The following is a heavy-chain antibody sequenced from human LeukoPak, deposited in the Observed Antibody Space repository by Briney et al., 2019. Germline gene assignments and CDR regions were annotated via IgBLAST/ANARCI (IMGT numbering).Heavy chain of an antibody. J-gene: IGHJ5*02. CDR1: AGSICNSY. Sequence: SDTLSLTCAVSAGSICNSYCSWARQPPGKGLEFIGYISTGGDINYSPSLRSRPTMSINPSNTQLSLTLTSVTTADTAVYFCVRGPGRGYDLEPWGQGSLVTVSS. CDR3: VRGPGRGYDLEP. V-gene: IGHV4-4*08. CDR2: ISTGGDI. D-gene: IGHD3-22*01.